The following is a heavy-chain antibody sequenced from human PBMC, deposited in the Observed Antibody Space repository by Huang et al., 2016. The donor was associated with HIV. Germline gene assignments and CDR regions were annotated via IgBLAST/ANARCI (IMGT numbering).Heavy chain of an antibody. J-gene: IGHJ5*02. D-gene: IGHD4-17*01. V-gene: IGHV5-51*01. Sequence: EVQLVQSGAEVKTPGESLKISCKGSGYMFTKYWIGWVRQMPGKGLEGMGIIYPGDSDTRYSPSFQGQVTISADKSITTAYLQWSSLKASDTAIYYCARHDGARPGWVDNWGQGTLVTVSS. CDR1: GYMFTKYW. CDR3: ARHDGARPGWVDN. CDR2: IYPGDSDT.